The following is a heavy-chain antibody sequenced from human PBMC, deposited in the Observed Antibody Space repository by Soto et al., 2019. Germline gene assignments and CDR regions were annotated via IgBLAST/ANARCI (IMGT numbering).Heavy chain of an antibody. Sequence: GGSLRLSCAASGFTVSSYYMGWVRQAPGKGLEWVSVLYSGGDTFYADSVKSRFTMSRDDSKITLYLQMNSLRVEDTAVYYCARDRYYFESSGRYYVSAFYIWGQGTMVTVSS. V-gene: IGHV3-53*01. CDR3: ARDRYYFESSGRYYVSAFYI. CDR2: LYSGGDT. CDR1: GFTVSSYY. J-gene: IGHJ3*02. D-gene: IGHD3-22*01.